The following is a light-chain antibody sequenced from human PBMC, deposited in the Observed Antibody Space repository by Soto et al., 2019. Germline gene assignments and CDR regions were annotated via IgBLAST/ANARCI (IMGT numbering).Light chain of an antibody. V-gene: IGKV1-9*01. Sequence: IQLTQSPSSLSASVGDRVTITCRASQVVGSYLAWYQQKPGTAPKLLIYVTSTLQSGVPSRFSGSGSGTDFTLTISSLQPEDFATYYCQQHNSYPLTFGGGTKVEIK. CDR1: QVVGSY. CDR2: VTS. J-gene: IGKJ4*01. CDR3: QQHNSYPLT.